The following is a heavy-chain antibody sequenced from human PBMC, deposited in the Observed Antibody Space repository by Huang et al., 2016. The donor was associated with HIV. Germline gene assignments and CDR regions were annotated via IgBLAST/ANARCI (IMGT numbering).Heavy chain of an antibody. Sequence: QVQLVQSGAEMKKPGSSVKVSCTAPGGTFSSYGISWVQQAPGQGLEWMGGIVPSFRRTDYAQKFQGRLTITADESTSTAYMELSSLRSQDSAIYFCARGVFDGVWSGDLLPHFYYMDVWGKGTTVTVSS. J-gene: IGHJ6*03. CDR3: ARGVFDGVWSGDLLPHFYYMDV. V-gene: IGHV1-69*13. D-gene: IGHD3-10*01. CDR1: GGTFSSYG. CDR2: IVPSFRRT.